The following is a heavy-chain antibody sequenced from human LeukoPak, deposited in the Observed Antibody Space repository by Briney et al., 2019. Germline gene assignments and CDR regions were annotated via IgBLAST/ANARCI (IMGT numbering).Heavy chain of an antibody. CDR2: ISSSSSYI. J-gene: IGHJ3*02. D-gene: IGHD2-2*01. Sequence: TGGSVRLSCAASGFTFSSYSMNWVRQAPGKGLEWVSSISSSSSYIYYADSVKGRFTISRDNAKNSLYLQMNSLGAEDTAVYYCARDLGGGYCSSTSCYWVFDIWGQGTMVTVSS. V-gene: IGHV3-21*01. CDR1: GFTFSSYS. CDR3: ARDLGGGYCSSTSCYWVFDI.